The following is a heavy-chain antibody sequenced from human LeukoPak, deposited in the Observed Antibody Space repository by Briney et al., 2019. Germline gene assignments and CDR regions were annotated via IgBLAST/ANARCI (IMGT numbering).Heavy chain of an antibody. V-gene: IGHV4-39*07. CDR1: GGSISSSSYY. J-gene: IGHJ4*02. CDR2: IYYSGTT. CDR3: ARVAMITFGGVIAEYYFDY. D-gene: IGHD3-16*02. Sequence: SETLSLTCTVSGGSISSSSYYWGWIRQPPGKGLEWIGSIYYSGTTYYNPSLKSRVTISVDTSKNQFSLKLSSVTAADTAVYYCARVAMITFGGVIAEYYFDYWGQGTLVTVSS.